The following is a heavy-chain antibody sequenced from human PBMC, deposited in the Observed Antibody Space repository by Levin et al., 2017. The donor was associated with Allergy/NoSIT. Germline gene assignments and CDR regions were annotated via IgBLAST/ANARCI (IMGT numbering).Heavy chain of an antibody. J-gene: IGHJ6*02. CDR3: ARDRVRDVAGTFFSGYYYYYGMDG. CDR2: IYSGGST. D-gene: IGHD6-19*01. Sequence: GESLKISCAASGFTVSSNYMSWVRQAPGKGLEWVSVIYSGGSTYYADSVKGRFTISRDNSKNTLYLQMNSLRAEDTAVYYCARDRVRDVAGTFFSGYYYYYGMDGWGQGTTVTVSS. CDR1: GFTVSSNY. V-gene: IGHV3-53*01.